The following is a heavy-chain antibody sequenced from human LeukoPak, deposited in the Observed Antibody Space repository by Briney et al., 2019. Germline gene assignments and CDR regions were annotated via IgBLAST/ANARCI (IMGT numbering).Heavy chain of an antibody. CDR1: GGSFSGYY. V-gene: IGHV4-34*01. Sequence: SETLSLTCAVYGGSFSGYYWSWIRQPPGKGLEWIREINHSGSTNYNPSLKSRVTISVDTSKNQFSLKLSSVTAADTAVYYCARRRFDWLLSRKNNWFDPWGQGTLVTVSS. J-gene: IGHJ5*02. D-gene: IGHD3-9*01. CDR3: ARRRFDWLLSRKNNWFDP. CDR2: INHSGST.